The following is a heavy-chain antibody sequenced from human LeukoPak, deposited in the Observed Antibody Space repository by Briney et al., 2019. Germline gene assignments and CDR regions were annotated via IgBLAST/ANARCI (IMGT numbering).Heavy chain of an antibody. D-gene: IGHD3-22*01. Sequence: GGSLRLSCAASGFTFSNFWMHWVRQAPGKGLVWVALIYGDGSFTRYADSVKGRFTISRDNAKNTVYLQMNSLKVEDTAVYYCAKVKDISGYQHFDYWGQGTLVTVSS. J-gene: IGHJ4*02. CDR1: GFTFSNFW. CDR3: AKVKDISGYQHFDY. V-gene: IGHV3-74*01. CDR2: IYGDGSFT.